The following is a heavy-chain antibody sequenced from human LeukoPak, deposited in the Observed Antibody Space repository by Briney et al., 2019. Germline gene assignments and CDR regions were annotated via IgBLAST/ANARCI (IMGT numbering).Heavy chain of an antibody. Sequence: PGGSLRLSCAASGFTFSSYWMSWVRQAPGKGLEWVANIKQDGSEKYYVDSVKGRFTISRDNAKNSLYLQMNSLRAEDTAVYYCARDMEYCSSTSCYNRIALDYWGQGTLVTVSS. CDR3: ARDMEYCSSTSCYNRIALDY. CDR2: IKQDGSEK. J-gene: IGHJ4*02. V-gene: IGHV3-7*01. CDR1: GFTFSSYW. D-gene: IGHD2-2*02.